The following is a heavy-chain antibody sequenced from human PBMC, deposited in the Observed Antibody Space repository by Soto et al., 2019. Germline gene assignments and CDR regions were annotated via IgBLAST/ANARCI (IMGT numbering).Heavy chain of an antibody. CDR3: AHPRGFGVFDAVDI. CDR2: ISSSGEST. J-gene: IGHJ3*02. Sequence: GGSLRLSCAPSGFIFTTYAMNWVRQAPGKGLEWVSAISSSGESTFYAESVRGRFTISRDNSLNTLYLQMRSLRPEDTAVYYCAHPRGFGVFDAVDIWGQGTMVTVSS. V-gene: IGHV3-23*01. D-gene: IGHD3-10*01. CDR1: GFIFTTYA.